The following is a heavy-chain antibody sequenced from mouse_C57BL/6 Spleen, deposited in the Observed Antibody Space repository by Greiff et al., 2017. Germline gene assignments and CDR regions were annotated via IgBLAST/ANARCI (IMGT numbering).Heavy chain of an antibody. Sequence: EVHLVESGGDLVKPGGSLKLSCAASGFTFSSYGMSWVRQTPDKRLEWVATISTGGSYTYYPDSVKGRFTISRDNAKNTLYLQMSSLKSEDTAMYYCARHEVYDYDTWFAYWGHGTLVTVSA. J-gene: IGHJ3*01. CDR1: GFTFSSYG. V-gene: IGHV5-6*01. D-gene: IGHD2-4*01. CDR2: ISTGGSYT. CDR3: ARHEVYDYDTWFAY.